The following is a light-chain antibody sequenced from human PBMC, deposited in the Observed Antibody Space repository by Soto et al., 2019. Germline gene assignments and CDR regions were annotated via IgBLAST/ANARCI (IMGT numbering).Light chain of an antibody. Sequence: QSALTQPASVSASPGQSITTSCTGTSSDVGGYNYVSWYQQHPGKAPKLLIYDVSNRPSGVSDRFSGSKSGDTASLTISGLQAEDEADYYCSSYTSSNTFVFGTGTKVTVL. CDR3: SSYTSSNTFV. CDR2: DVS. CDR1: SSDVGGYNY. V-gene: IGLV2-14*01. J-gene: IGLJ1*01.